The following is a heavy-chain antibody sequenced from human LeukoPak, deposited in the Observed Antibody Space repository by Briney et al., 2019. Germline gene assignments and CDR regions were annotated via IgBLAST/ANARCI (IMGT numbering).Heavy chain of an antibody. CDR1: GFAFSSYA. J-gene: IGHJ4*02. V-gene: IGHV3-23*01. CDR3: AKDLFRNYDFWSGSPFDY. CDR2: ISGSGGST. Sequence: PGGSLRLSCAASGFAFSSYAMSWVRQAPGKGLEWVSAISGSGGSTYYADSVKGRFTISRDNSKNTLYLQMNSLRAEDTAVYYCAKDLFRNYDFWSGSPFDYWGQGTLVTVSS. D-gene: IGHD3-3*01.